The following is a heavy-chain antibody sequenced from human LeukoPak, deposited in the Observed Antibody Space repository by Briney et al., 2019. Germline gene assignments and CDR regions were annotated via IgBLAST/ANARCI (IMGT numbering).Heavy chain of an antibody. Sequence: PSETLSLTCTVSGGSISSSSYYWGWIRQPPGKGLEWIGSIYYSGSTYYNPSLKSRVTISVDTSKTQFSLKLSSVTAADTAVYYCARRSAVGLGWFDPWGQGTLVTVSS. CDR1: GGSISSSSYY. CDR3: ARRSAVGLGWFDP. D-gene: IGHD6-19*01. J-gene: IGHJ5*02. CDR2: IYYSGST. V-gene: IGHV4-39*01.